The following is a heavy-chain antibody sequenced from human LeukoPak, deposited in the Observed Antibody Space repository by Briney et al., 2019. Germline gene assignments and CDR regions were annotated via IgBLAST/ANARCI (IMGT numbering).Heavy chain of an antibody. CDR1: GFTFSGYA. CDR3: VKDGGYYFDY. D-gene: IGHD3-16*01. Sequence: GGSLRLSCAASGFTFSGYAMHWVRQAPGKGLEWVALISYDGSTTYYADSVKGRFTISRDNSKNMLYLQMRSLRADDTAMFYCVKDGGYYFDYWGQGTLVTVSS. CDR2: ISYDGSTT. V-gene: IGHV3-30*04. J-gene: IGHJ4*02.